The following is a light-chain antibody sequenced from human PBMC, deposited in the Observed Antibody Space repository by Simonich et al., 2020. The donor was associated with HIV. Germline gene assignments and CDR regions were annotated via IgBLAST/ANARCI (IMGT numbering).Light chain of an antibody. J-gene: IGKJ2*01. CDR3: QQYYSTPYT. CDR2: LAS. CDR1: QSLLYSSNNKNY. V-gene: IGKV4-1*01. Sequence: DIVMTQSPDSLAVSLGERATINCKSSQSLLYSSNNKNYLAWYQQKPGQPPKLLIYLASTRESWVPDRFSGSRSGTDFTLTISSLQAEDVAVYYCQQYYSTPYTFGQGTKLEIK.